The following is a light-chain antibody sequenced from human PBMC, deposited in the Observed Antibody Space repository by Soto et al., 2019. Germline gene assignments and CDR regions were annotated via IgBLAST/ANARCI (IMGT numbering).Light chain of an antibody. V-gene: IGKV3-15*01. J-gene: IGKJ1*01. CDR3: QQYFEWPPMT. Sequence: ELVMTQSPATLSVSPGESATLSCRASQSVSSDLAWYQQKPGQAPRLLIYYTSTRATGFPARFSGGGSGTEFTLTISSLQSEDSAIYYCQQYFEWPPMTFGPGTKVDIK. CDR2: YTS. CDR1: QSVSSD.